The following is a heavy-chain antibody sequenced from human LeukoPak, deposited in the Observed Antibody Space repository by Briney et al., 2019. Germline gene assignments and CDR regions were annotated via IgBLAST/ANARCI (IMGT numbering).Heavy chain of an antibody. CDR1: GGTFSSYA. V-gene: IGHV1-69*06. CDR3: ARDGSGIAVAGYYYYYYMDV. J-gene: IGHJ6*03. D-gene: IGHD6-19*01. Sequence: SVKVSCKASGGTFSSYAISWVRQAPGQGLEWMGGIIPIFGTANYAQKFQGRVTITADKSTSTAYMELSSLRSEDTAVYYCARDGSGIAVAGYYYYYYMDVWGKGTTVTVSS. CDR2: IIPIFGTA.